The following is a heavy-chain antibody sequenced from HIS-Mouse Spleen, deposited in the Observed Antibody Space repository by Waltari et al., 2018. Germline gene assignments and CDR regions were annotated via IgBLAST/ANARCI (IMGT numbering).Heavy chain of an antibody. Sequence: QVQLQESGPGLVKPSETLSLTCTVSGYSISSGYYWGWIRQPPGKGLEGIGSIYHSGSTYYHPSLTSRVTISVDSSKSQCSPKLGSVTAADTAVSYCARGAGSFDYWGQGTLVTVSS. CDR1: GYSISSGYY. D-gene: IGHD6-19*01. CDR2: IYHSGST. CDR3: ARGAGSFDY. J-gene: IGHJ4*02. V-gene: IGHV4-38-2*02.